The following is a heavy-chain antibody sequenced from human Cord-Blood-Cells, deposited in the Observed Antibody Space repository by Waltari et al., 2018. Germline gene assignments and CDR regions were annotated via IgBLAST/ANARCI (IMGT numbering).Heavy chain of an antibody. CDR1: GFSLSNARMG. CDR3: ARIPIAVAGTGWFDP. CDR2: IFSNYEK. D-gene: IGHD6-19*01. V-gene: IGHV2-26*01. J-gene: IGHJ5*02. Sequence: QVTLKESGPVLVKPTEPLTLTCTASGFSLSNARMGVIWIRQPPVKALEWLAHIFSNYEKSYSTSLKSRLTISKDTSKSQVVLTMTNMDPVDTATYYCARIPIAVAGTGWFDPWGQGTLVTVSS.